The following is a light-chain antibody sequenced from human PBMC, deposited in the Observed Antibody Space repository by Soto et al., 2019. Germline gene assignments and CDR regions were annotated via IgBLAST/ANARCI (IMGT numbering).Light chain of an antibody. CDR3: QQHSNWPLT. V-gene: IGKV3-11*01. CDR1: QSVGSN. Sequence: EIVMTQSQDTLSVSPGERATLSCLASQSVGSNLAWYQQNPGQAPRLLIFDASNRATGIPARFSGSGSGTDFILAISSLEPEDFVVYYCQQHSNWPLTFGGGTKVDIK. J-gene: IGKJ4*01. CDR2: DAS.